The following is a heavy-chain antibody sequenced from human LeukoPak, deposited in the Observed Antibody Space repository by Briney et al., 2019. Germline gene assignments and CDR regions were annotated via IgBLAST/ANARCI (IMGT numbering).Heavy chain of an antibody. CDR2: ITSSSNSI. CDR1: GFNFSTYT. V-gene: IGHV3-48*01. J-gene: IGHJ4*02. D-gene: IGHD3-22*01. Sequence: PGGSLRLSCAASGFNFSTYTMHWVRQAPGKGLEWLSYITSSSNSIYYADSVKGRFTISRDNAKNSLYLQMDSLRAEDTAVYYCARASSGYGFYSNYWGQGTLVTVSS. CDR3: ARASSGYGFYSNY.